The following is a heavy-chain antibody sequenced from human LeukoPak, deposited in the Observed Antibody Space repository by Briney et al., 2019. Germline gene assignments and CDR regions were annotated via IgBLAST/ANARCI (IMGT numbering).Heavy chain of an antibody. CDR3: GRAEELYVGSPPLYYYYLDV. CDR2: IYYTGST. V-gene: IGHV4-59*01. J-gene: IGHJ6*03. Sequence: SETLSLTCSVSGGSMSSYYWNWIRHTPGKGLEWIRYIYYTGSTNYSPSFKSRVTISLDTSKKQIFLNMNSVTAADTAVYYCGRAEELYVGSPPLYYYYLDVWGKGTTVTVSS. CDR1: GGSMSSYY. D-gene: IGHD1-26*01.